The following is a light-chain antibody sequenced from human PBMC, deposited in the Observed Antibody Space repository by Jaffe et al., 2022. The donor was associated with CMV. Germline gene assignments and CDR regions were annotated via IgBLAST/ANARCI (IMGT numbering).Light chain of an antibody. CDR1: QSVSSY. V-gene: IGKV3-11*01. CDR3: QQRSGWPFT. CDR2: DAS. J-gene: IGKJ3*01. Sequence: IVLTQSPATLSLSPGEGATLSCRASQSVSSYLAWYQQKPGQAPRLLIYDASNRATGIPARFSGSGSGTDFTLTISSLEPEDFAIYYCQQRSGWPFTFGPGTKVDVK.